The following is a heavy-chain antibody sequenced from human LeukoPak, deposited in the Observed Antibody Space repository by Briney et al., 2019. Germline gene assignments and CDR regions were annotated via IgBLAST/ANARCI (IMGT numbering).Heavy chain of an antibody. J-gene: IGHJ4*02. CDR2: ISYSGGST. Sequence: GGSLRLSCAVSGFTFSSYAMSWVRQAPGKGLEWVSTISYSGGSTYYADSVKGRFTISRDNSKNTLHLQMNSLRAEDTAVYYCAKNRGGGAAAELDYWGQGTLVTVSS. CDR3: AKNRGGGAAAELDY. D-gene: IGHD6-13*01. V-gene: IGHV3-23*01. CDR1: GFTFSSYA.